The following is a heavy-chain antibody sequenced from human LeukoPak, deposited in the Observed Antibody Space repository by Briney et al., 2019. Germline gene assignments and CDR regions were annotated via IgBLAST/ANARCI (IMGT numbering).Heavy chain of an antibody. J-gene: IGHJ6*04. CDR1: AFTFSSSW. V-gene: IGHV3-21*01. CDR3: AREQDHYYYYGMDV. Sequence: GGSLRLSCAASAFTFSSSWMTWVRLPPGKGLVWVSSISSSSSYIYYADSVKGRFTISRDNAKNSLYLQMNSLRAEDTAVYYCAREQDHYYYYGMDVWGKGTTVTVSS. CDR2: ISSSSSYI.